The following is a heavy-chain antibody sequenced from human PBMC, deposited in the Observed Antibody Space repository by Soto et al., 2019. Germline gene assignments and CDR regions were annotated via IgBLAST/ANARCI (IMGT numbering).Heavy chain of an antibody. J-gene: IGHJ4*02. CDR1: GFTFSSYG. D-gene: IGHD3-22*01. CDR3: ANQLGVEGWGMIVVPTDY. Sequence: QVQLVESGGGVVQPGRSLRLSCAASGFTFSSYGMHWVRQAPGKGLEWVAVISYDGSNKYYADSVKGRFTISRDNSKNTLYLQVNSLRAEDTAVYYCANQLGVEGWGMIVVPTDYWGQGTLVTVSS. CDR2: ISYDGSNK. V-gene: IGHV3-30*18.